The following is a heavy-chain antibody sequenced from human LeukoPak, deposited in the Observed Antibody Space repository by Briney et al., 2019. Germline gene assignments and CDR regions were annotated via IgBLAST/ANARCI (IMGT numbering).Heavy chain of an antibody. V-gene: IGHV4-39*07. CDR2: IYSSGGT. CDR1: GASVSGSGYY. J-gene: IGHJ4*02. D-gene: IGHD4-11*01. CDR3: ATITVTESY. Sequence: PSETLSLTCTVAGASVSGSGYYWGWIRQPPGKGLEWIGSIYSSGGTYYNASLQSRVTISVDKSKNQFSLKLSSVTAADTAVYYCATITVTESYWGQGTLVTVSS.